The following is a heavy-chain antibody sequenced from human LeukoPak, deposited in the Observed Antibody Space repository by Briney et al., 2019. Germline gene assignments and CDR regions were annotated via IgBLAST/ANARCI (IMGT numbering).Heavy chain of an antibody. CDR3: ARTYYYGSGSYSEYYFDY. CDR2: INPSGGST. V-gene: IGHV1-46*01. CDR1: GGTFSSYA. J-gene: IGHJ4*02. Sequence: ASVKVSCKASGGTFSSYAISWVRQAPGQGLEWMGIINPSGGSTSYAQKFQGRVTMTRDTSTSTVYMELSSLRSEDTAVYYCARTYYYGSGSYSEYYFDYWGQGTLVTVSS. D-gene: IGHD3-10*01.